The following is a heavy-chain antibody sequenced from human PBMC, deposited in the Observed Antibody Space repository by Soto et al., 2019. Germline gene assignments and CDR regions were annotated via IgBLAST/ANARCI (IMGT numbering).Heavy chain of an antibody. CDR3: ASRDGYNDGEYYFDY. D-gene: IGHD4-17*01. CDR2: IIPIFGPA. Sequence: QVQLVQSGAEVKKPGSSVKVSCKASGGTFSSYAISWVRQAPGQGLEWMGGIIPIFGPANYAQKFQGRVTVTADQSTSTAYMELSSLRSEDTALYYCASRDGYNDGEYYFDYWGQGTLVTVSS. J-gene: IGHJ4*02. V-gene: IGHV1-69*12. CDR1: GGTFSSYA.